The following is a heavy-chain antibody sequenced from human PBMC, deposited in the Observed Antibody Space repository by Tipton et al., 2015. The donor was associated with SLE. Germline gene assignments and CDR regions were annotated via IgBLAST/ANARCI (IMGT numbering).Heavy chain of an antibody. J-gene: IGHJ4*02. CDR1: GGSFSGYY. D-gene: IGHD6-19*01. CDR3: ASHLGAVLAN. Sequence: TLSLTCAVYGGSFSGYYWSWIRQHPGKGLEWIGYIYYSGSTYYNPSLKSRVTISVDTSKNQFSLKLSSVTAADTAVYYCASHLGAVLANWGQGTLVTVSS. V-gene: IGHV4-31*11. CDR2: IYYSGST.